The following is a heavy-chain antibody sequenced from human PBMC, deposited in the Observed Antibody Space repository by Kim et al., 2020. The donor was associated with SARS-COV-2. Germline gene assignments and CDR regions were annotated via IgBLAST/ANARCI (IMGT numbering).Heavy chain of an antibody. Sequence: GGSLRLSCAASGFTFSSYSMNWVRLAPGNGLEWVSSIDSSSRYIYYGDSVKGRFTISRDNAKNSLYLQMNSLRAEDTAVYYCAKEHDLWDYCMDEWGQGTTRTVSS. V-gene: IGHV3-21*01. CDR1: GFTFSSYS. J-gene: IGHJ6*02. CDR2: IDSSSRYI. D-gene: IGHD3-3*01. CDR3: AKEHDLWDYCMDE.